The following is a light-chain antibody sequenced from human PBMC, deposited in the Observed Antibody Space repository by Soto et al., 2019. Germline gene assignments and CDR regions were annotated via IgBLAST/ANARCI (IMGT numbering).Light chain of an antibody. CDR3: LQDYNYPWT. CDR2: AAS. V-gene: IGKV1-6*01. Sequence: AIQMTQSPSSLSASVGDRVNITCRASQAIRNDVAWYQQKAGKAPKLLISAASILQSGVPSRFSGRGSGTDFTLTISSLQSEDLATYYCLQDYNYPWTFGQGTKVEI. J-gene: IGKJ1*01. CDR1: QAIRND.